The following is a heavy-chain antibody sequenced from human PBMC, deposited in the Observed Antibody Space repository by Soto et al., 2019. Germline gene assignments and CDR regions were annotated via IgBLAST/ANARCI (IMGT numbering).Heavy chain of an antibody. D-gene: IGHD3-10*01. Sequence: SETLSLTCTVSGGSISSSSYYWGWIRQPPGKGLEWIGSIYYSGSTYYNPSLKSRVTISVDTSKNQFSLKLSSVTAADTAVYYCARRVRGDTYYYYYGMAVWGQGTTVTVSS. CDR2: IYYSGST. CDR3: ARRVRGDTYYYYYGMAV. V-gene: IGHV4-39*01. CDR1: GGSISSSSYY. J-gene: IGHJ6*02.